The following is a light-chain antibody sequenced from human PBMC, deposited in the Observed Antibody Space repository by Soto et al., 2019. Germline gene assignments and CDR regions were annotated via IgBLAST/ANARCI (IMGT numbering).Light chain of an antibody. CDR1: QSITNF. CDR2: AAS. Sequence: DIQMTQSPSSLSESVGDRVTITCRASQSITNFLNWYQQKQGKAPKLLIYAASSLQGGVPSRFSGSGSGTDFTLTISSLQPEDSAIYYCQQSFSAPSALTFGGGTKVDI. J-gene: IGKJ4*01. V-gene: IGKV1-39*01. CDR3: QQSFSAPSALT.